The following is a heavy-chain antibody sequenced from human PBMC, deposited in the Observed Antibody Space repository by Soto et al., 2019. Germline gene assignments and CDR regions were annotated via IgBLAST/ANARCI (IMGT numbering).Heavy chain of an antibody. CDR3: AKDRLPSPCTWYSS. D-gene: IGHD6-13*01. Sequence: GGALRLSCAASGVTLDNYAMSWFRQAPGKGLEWVSGIGGSGATTYYAHSVKGRFTISRDNSKNTLYLQMNSLRAEDTAVYYCAKDRLPSPCTWYSSWGQGTLVIVSS. V-gene: IGHV3-23*01. CDR2: IGGSGATT. CDR1: GVTLDNYA. J-gene: IGHJ1*01.